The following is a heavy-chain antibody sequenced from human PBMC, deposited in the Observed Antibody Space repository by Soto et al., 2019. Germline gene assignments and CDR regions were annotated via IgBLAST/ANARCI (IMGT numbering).Heavy chain of an antibody. CDR2: ISYDGTNK. CDR1: GFTFSSYG. CDR3: AKERFGHLWLEDYGMDV. V-gene: IGHV3-30*18. Sequence: HPGGSLRLSCAASGFTFSSYGMHWVRQAPGKGLDWVALISYDGTNKYYADSVKGRFTISRDNFKNTLYLQMNSLRAEDTAVYYCAKERFGHLWLEDYGMDVWGQGTTVTVSS. J-gene: IGHJ6*02. D-gene: IGHD5-18*01.